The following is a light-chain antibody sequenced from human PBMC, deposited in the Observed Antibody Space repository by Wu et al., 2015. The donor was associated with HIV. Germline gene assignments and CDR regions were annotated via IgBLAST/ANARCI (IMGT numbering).Light chain of an antibody. Sequence: IRLTQSPSSLSASIGDRVNITCRASQDIFTYLAWYQQTPGKAPRVLIYDASTLQSGVSSRFIGSGSGADFTLTISGLQREDFAVYFCQQLNSYPLTFGQGSRLEI. V-gene: IGKV1-13*02. CDR3: QQLNSYPLT. CDR2: DAS. CDR1: QDIFTY. J-gene: IGKJ5*01.